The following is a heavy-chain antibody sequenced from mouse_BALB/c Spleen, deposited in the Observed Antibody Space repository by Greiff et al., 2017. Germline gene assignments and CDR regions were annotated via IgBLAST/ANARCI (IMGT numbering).Heavy chain of an antibody. CDR2: IDPANGNT. CDR3: ASLYYGYDLAY. Sequence: EVQLVESGAELVKPGASVKLSCTASGFNIKDTYMHWVKQRPEQGLEWIGRIDPANGNTKYDPKFQGKATITADTSSNTAYLQLSSLTSEDTAVYYCASLYYGYDLAYWGQGTLVTVSA. V-gene: IGHV14-3*02. J-gene: IGHJ3*01. D-gene: IGHD2-2*01. CDR1: GFNIKDTY.